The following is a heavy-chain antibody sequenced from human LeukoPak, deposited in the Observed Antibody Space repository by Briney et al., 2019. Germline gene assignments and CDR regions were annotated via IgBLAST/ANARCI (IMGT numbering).Heavy chain of an antibody. V-gene: IGHV1-3*01. CDR3: ARDSYMAAADTWFDP. Sequence: GAPVKVSCKAFGYTFTNYAINWGGRAPGQKLEWMGWINSGYTNTKYSQKFQGRVTITSDTSASTAYMEVRSLTSEDTAIYYCARDSYMAAADTWFDPWGQGTLVTVSS. CDR2: INSGYTNT. D-gene: IGHD6-13*01. J-gene: IGHJ5*02. CDR1: GYTFTNYA.